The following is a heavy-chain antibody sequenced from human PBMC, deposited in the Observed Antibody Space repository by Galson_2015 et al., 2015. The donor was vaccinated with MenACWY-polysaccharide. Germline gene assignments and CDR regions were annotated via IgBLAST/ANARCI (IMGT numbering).Heavy chain of an antibody. V-gene: IGHV3-48*03. CDR3: ARDRGSYGALDI. CDR1: GFTFSNYH. Sequence: SLRLSCAASGFTFSNYHMNWVRQAPGKGLEWISYISTSGITIYYADSVRGRFTISRDNAKNSLYPQMNSLRAEDTAVYFCARDRGSYGALDIWGQGTMVAVSS. J-gene: IGHJ3*02. CDR2: ISTSGITI. D-gene: IGHD1-26*01.